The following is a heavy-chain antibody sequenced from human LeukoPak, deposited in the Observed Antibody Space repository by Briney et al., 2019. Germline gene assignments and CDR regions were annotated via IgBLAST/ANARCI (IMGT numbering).Heavy chain of an antibody. J-gene: IGHJ4*02. D-gene: IGHD4-11*01. CDR3: ARGYSSDFSTGVDY. V-gene: IGHV4-34*01. CDR1: GGSFSGYY. CDR2: INHSGST. Sequence: SETLSLTCAVYGGSFSGYYWSWIRQPPGKGLEWIGEINHSGSTNYNPSLKSRVTISVDTSKNQFSLKLSSVTAADTAVYYCARGYSSDFSTGVDYWGQGTLVTVSS.